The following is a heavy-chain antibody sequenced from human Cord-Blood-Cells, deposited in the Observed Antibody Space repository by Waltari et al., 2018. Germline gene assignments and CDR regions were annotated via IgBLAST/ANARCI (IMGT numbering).Heavy chain of an antibody. J-gene: IGHJ4*02. CDR3: ARDPSSSSFDY. V-gene: IGHV1-3*01. Sequence: QVQLVQSGAEVKTPGPPVQVSCKAPGYPFTPFPLHCVRQAPGQRLEWMGWINAGNGNTKYSQKFQGRVTITRDTSASTAYMELSSLRSEDTAVYYCARDPSSSSFDYWGQGTLVTVSS. D-gene: IGHD6-6*01. CDR2: INAGNGNT. CDR1: GYPFTPFP.